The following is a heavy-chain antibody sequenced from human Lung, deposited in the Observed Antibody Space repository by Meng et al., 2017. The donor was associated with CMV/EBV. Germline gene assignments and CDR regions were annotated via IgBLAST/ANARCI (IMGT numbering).Heavy chain of an antibody. Sequence: KASGYILTTYATHGVRQAPGQRLEWLGWINAGNGNTKYSEKFRGRVTISRDTSASTAYMELSGLRSEDTAIYYCAKNGPGQFPIFDHWGQGTLVTVSS. V-gene: IGHV1-3*01. CDR3: AKNGPGQFPIFDH. J-gene: IGHJ4*02. CDR2: INAGNGNT. CDR1: GYILTTYA. D-gene: IGHD3-9*01.